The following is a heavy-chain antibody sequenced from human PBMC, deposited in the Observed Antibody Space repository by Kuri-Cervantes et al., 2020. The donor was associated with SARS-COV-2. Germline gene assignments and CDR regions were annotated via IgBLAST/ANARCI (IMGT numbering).Heavy chain of an antibody. CDR3: ATDKPSYGGNGYLEL. CDR2: IYYNGIT. Sequence: LRLSCSVSGGSIRSGAYYCHWIRHRPGKGLGWIGNIYYNGITYYNPSLKSRITISVDTSKNQFSLKLSSVTAADTAVYYCATDKPSYGGNGYLELWGQGTLVTVSS. J-gene: IGHJ1*01. D-gene: IGHD4-23*01. CDR1: GGSIRSGAYY. V-gene: IGHV4-31*03.